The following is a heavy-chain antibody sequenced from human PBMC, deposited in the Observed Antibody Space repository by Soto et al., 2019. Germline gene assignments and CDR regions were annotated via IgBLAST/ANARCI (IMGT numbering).Heavy chain of an antibody. Sequence: GASVKVSCKASGYTFTSYGISWVRQAPGQGLEWMGWISAYNGNTNYAQKLQGRVTMTTDTSTSTAYMELRSLRSDDTAVYYCARDFYDSGVYTWFAPGGKEPLVTVPS. J-gene: IGHJ5*02. CDR2: ISAYNGNT. CDR1: GYTFTSYG. CDR3: ARDFYDSGVYTWFAP. V-gene: IGHV1-18*01. D-gene: IGHD3-22*01.